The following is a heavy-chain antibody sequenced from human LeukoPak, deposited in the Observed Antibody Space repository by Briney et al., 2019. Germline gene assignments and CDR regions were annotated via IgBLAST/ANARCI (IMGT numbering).Heavy chain of an antibody. Sequence: SETLPLTCAVYGGSFSGYYWSWIRQPPGKGLEWIGEINHSGSTNYNPSLKSRVTISVDTSKNQFSLKLSSVTAADTAVYYCARVGVATISSYFDYWGQGTLVTVSS. CDR3: ARVGVATISSYFDY. CDR1: GGSFSGYY. J-gene: IGHJ4*02. CDR2: INHSGST. V-gene: IGHV4-34*01. D-gene: IGHD5-12*01.